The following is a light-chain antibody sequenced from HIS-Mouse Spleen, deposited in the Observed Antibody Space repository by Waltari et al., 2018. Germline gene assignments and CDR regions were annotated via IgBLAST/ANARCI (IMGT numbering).Light chain of an antibody. CDR3: SSYAGSNNYV. CDR1: SSDVGGYNY. CDR2: EVS. J-gene: IGLJ1*01. Sequence: TQSPLSLPVTLGQPASISCTGTSSDVGGYNYVSWYQQHPGKAPKLMIYEVSKRPSGVPDRFSGSKSGNTASLTVSGLQAEDEADYYCSSYAGSNNYVFGTGTKVTVL. V-gene: IGLV2-8*01.